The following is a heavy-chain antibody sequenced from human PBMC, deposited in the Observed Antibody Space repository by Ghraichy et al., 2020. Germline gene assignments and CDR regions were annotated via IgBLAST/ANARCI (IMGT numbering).Heavy chain of an antibody. V-gene: IGHV3-48*02. J-gene: IGHJ6*02. Sequence: GGSLRLSCAASGFTFSSYSMNWVRQAPGKGLEWVSYISSSSTIYSADSVKGRFTISRDNAKNSLYLQMNSLRDEDTAVYYCARPDYGDFHGYYYYGMDVWGQGTTVTVSS. CDR2: ISSSSTI. D-gene: IGHD4-17*01. CDR1: GFTFSSYS. CDR3: ARPDYGDFHGYYYYGMDV.